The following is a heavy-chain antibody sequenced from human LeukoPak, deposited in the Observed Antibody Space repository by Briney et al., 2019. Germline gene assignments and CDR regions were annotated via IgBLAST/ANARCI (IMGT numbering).Heavy chain of an antibody. V-gene: IGHV3-11*01. D-gene: IGHD5-12*01. CDR3: ARVGVATMFEFDY. CDR1: GFTFSDYY. J-gene: IGHJ4*02. Sequence: GGSLRLSCAAPGFTFSDYYMGWIRQAPGKGLEWVSYISSSGSTIYYADSVKGRFTISRDNAKNSLYLQMNSLRAEDTAVYYCARVGVATMFEFDYWGQGTLVTVSS. CDR2: ISSSGSTI.